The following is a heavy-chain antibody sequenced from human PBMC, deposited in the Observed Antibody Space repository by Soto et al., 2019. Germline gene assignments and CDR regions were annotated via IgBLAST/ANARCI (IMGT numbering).Heavy chain of an antibody. CDR3: ARDGSSNRDGYNDFDY. D-gene: IGHD5-12*01. CDR1: GGTFSSYA. Sequence: SVKVSCKASGGTFSSYAISWVRQAPGQGLEWMGGIIPIFGTANYAQKFQGRVTITADESTSTAYMELSSLRSEDTAVYYCARDGSSNRDGYNDFDYWGQGTQVTVSS. J-gene: IGHJ4*02. V-gene: IGHV1-69*13. CDR2: IIPIFGTA.